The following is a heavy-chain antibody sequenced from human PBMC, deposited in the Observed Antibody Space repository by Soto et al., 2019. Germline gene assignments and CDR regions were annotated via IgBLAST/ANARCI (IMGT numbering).Heavy chain of an antibody. D-gene: IGHD2-2*01. CDR1: GFTFSSYA. J-gene: IGHJ4*02. V-gene: IGHV3-23*01. CDR3: AKAEIVVVPAAPFYYFDY. CDR2: ISGSGGST. Sequence: GGSLRLSCVASGFTFSSYAMSWVRQAPGKGLEWVSAISGSGGSTYYADSVKGRFTISRDNSKNTLYLQMNSLRAEDTAVYYWAKAEIVVVPAAPFYYFDYWGQGTLVTVSS.